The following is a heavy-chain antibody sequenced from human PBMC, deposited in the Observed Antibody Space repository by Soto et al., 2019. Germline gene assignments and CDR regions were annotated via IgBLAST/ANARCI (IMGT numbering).Heavy chain of an antibody. D-gene: IGHD3-10*01. CDR2: IYYSGST. CDR1: GGSISSYY. Sequence: PSETLSLTCTVSGGSISSYYWSWIRQPPGKGLEWIGYIYYSGSTNYNPSLKSRVTISVDTSKNQFSLRLSSVTAADTAVYYCARADTMVRGVMGYYFDYWGQGTLVTVSS. V-gene: IGHV4-59*01. CDR3: ARADTMVRGVMGYYFDY. J-gene: IGHJ4*02.